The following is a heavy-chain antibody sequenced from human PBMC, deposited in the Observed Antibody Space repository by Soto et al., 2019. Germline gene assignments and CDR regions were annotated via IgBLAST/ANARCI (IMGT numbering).Heavy chain of an antibody. D-gene: IGHD3-10*01. J-gene: IGHJ4*02. CDR2: IWFDGSDK. CDR3: ARDKGKVHFDY. Sequence: GGSLRLSCAPSGFTFSRHGMHWVRQAPGKGLEWVAVIWFDGSDKYYADSVKCRFTISIDNSKNTLYLQMNSLRSEDTAVYYCARDKGKVHFDYWGQGTLVTVSS. CDR1: GFTFSRHG. V-gene: IGHV3-33*01.